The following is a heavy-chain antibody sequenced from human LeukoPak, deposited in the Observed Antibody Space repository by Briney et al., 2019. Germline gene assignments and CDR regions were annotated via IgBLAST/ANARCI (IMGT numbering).Heavy chain of an antibody. J-gene: IGHJ4*02. CDR2: TAKKAASYTT. CDR1: GFIINDHY. V-gene: IGHV3-72*01. D-gene: IGHD2-15*01. Sequence: GRCQRPSYAPAGFIINDHYIDWVRQPPGNGLEWLGLTAKKAASYTTVYAASVKGRFTISRDASNNSLYLQMNSLRTEDTAVYYCARGGLYGGSSAFDYWGQGTLVTVSS. CDR3: ARGGLYGGSSAFDY.